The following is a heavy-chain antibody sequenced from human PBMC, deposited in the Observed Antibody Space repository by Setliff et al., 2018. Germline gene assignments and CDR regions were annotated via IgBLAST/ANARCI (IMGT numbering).Heavy chain of an antibody. V-gene: IGHV3-21*05. J-gene: IGHJ6*03. CDR3: ARDDDSSGYYSYYYMDV. D-gene: IGHD3-22*01. CDR1: GFTFSGYS. Sequence: AGGSLRLSCAASGFTFSGYSMNWVRQAPGRGLEWVSYISSSSSYTNYADSVKGRFTISRDNAKNSLYLQMNSLRAEDTAVYYCARDDDSSGYYSYYYMDVWGKGTTVTVSS. CDR2: ISSSSSYT.